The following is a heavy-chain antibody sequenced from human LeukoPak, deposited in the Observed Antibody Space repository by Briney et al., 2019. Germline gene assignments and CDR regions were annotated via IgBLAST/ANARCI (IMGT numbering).Heavy chain of an antibody. CDR2: TNPNSGGT. J-gene: IGHJ4*02. V-gene: IGHV1-2*02. Sequence: ASVKVSCKASGYTFTGYYMHWVRQAPGQGLEWMGWTNPNSGGTNYAQKFQGRVTMTRDTSISTAYMELSRLRSDDTAVYYCAREKYGDYGYAFGYWGQGTLVTVSS. CDR3: AREKYGDYGYAFGY. D-gene: IGHD4-17*01. CDR1: GYTFTGYY.